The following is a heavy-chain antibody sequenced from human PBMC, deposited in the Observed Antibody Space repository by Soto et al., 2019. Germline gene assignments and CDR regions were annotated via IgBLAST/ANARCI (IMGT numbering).Heavy chain of an antibody. D-gene: IGHD2-8*01. CDR3: ARDGVGVTAFWGYLDY. Sequence: QVQLVESGGGVVQPGRSLRLSCAASGSIFRGYGMHWVRQAPGKGLEWVAVIRFDGSHINYADSVMGQFTISRDNSKNTRYLEMNSRRVEDTAVYYCARDGVGVTAFWGYLDYWGQGNLVTVSS. CDR2: IRFDGSHI. CDR1: GSIFRGYG. V-gene: IGHV3-33*01. J-gene: IGHJ4*02.